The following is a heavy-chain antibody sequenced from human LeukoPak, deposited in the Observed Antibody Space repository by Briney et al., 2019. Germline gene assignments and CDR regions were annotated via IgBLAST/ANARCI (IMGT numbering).Heavy chain of an antibody. Sequence: SETLSLTCTVSGGSFSTVNYYWSWLRQSAGKGLEWIGRIQTSGNTNYNPSLKSRVTISLDTSRNQFSLKLSSVTAADTAVYYCASQRVGYGGSHDYWGQGTLVTVSP. CDR3: ASQRVGYGGSHDY. CDR1: GGSFSTVNYY. V-gene: IGHV4-61*02. CDR2: IQTSGNT. J-gene: IGHJ4*02. D-gene: IGHD4-23*01.